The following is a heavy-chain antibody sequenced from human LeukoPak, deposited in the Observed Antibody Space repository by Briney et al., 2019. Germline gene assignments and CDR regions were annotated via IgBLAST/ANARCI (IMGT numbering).Heavy chain of an antibody. V-gene: IGHV3-7*01. CDR1: GFIFSGFW. CDR2: IKPDGSLQ. Sequence: GGSLRLSCTASGFIFSGFWMAWVRQAPGKGLEWVANIKPDGSLQFYGDSVKGRFTISRDNAKNSLYLQMNNLRAEDTALYYCATSYDSSGCDWGQGTLVTVSS. J-gene: IGHJ4*02. D-gene: IGHD3-22*01. CDR3: ATSYDSSGCD.